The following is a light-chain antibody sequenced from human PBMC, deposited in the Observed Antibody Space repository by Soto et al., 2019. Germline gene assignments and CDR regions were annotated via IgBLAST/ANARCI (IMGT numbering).Light chain of an antibody. J-gene: IGKJ1*01. CDR1: QSISNN. V-gene: IGKV3-15*01. CDR2: GAS. CDR3: QQYNNWWT. Sequence: EIVMTQSPATLSVSPGERATLSRRASQSISNNLAWHHQRPGQAPRLLIYGASTRATGIPARFSGSGSGTEFTLTISSLQSEDFAVYYCQQYNNWWTFGQGTRVEIK.